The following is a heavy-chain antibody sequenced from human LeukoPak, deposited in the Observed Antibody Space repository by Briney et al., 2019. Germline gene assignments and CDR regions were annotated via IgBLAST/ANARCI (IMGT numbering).Heavy chain of an antibody. CDR1: GFTFSSYA. V-gene: IGHV3-23*01. CDR2: ISGSGGST. D-gene: IGHD3-10*01. J-gene: IGHJ4*02. CDR3: ASVKWFGELLPFDC. Sequence: GGSLRLSCAASGFTFSSYAMSWVRQPPGKGLEWVSAISGSGGSTYYADSVKGRFTISRDNYKNTLYLQMNSLRAVDTAVYYCASVKWFGELLPFDCWGQGTLVTVSS.